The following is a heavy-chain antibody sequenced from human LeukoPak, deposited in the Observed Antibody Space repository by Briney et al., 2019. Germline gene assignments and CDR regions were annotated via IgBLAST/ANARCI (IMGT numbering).Heavy chain of an antibody. CDR1: GGSISSGDYY. CDR2: IYYSGST. CDR3: ARDPWGSDDAFDI. J-gene: IGHJ3*02. D-gene: IGHD6-25*01. Sequence: PSETLSLTCTVSGGSISSGDYYWGWIRQPPGKGLEWIGSIYYSGSTYYNPSLKSRVTISVDTSKNQFSLKLSSVTAADTAVYYCARDPWGSDDAFDIWGQGTMVTVSS. V-gene: IGHV4-39*07.